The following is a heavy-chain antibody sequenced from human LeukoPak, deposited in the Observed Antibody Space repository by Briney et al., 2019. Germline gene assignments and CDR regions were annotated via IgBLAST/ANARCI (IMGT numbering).Heavy chain of an antibody. CDR1: GGSFSGYY. V-gene: IGHV4-34*01. Sequence: SETLSLTCAVYGGSFSGYYWSWIRQPPGKGLEWIGEINHSGSTNYNPSLKSRVTISVDTSKNQFSLKLSSVTVADTAVYYCARGNYYDSSGYYLFDYWGQGTLVTVSS. J-gene: IGHJ4*02. D-gene: IGHD3-22*01. CDR3: ARGNYYDSSGYYLFDY. CDR2: INHSGST.